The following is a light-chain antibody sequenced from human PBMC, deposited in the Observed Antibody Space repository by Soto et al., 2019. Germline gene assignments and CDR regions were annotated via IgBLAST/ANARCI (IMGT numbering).Light chain of an antibody. CDR1: SSDVGGYNY. J-gene: IGLJ2*01. CDR3: SSYTSSNTVI. CDR2: DVR. Sequence: QSALTQPASVSGSPGQSITISCTVTSSDVGGYNYISWYQQHPGKAPKFIIYDVRNRPSGVSNRFSGSRSGNTASLTISGLQAEDEADYYCSSYTSSNTVIFGGGTKVTVL. V-gene: IGLV2-14*03.